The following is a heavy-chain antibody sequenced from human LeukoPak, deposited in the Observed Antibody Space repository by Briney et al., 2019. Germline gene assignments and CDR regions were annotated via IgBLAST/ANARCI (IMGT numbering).Heavy chain of an antibody. D-gene: IGHD6-19*01. J-gene: IGHJ4*02. CDR1: GYTFTSYG. CDR2: ISAYNGNT. Sequence: ASVKVSCKASGYTFTSYGISWVRQAPGQGLEWMGWISAYNGNTNYAQKLQGRVTVTTDTSTSTAYMELRSLRSDDTAVYYCARDRGSGWQGSFDYWGQATLVTVSS. V-gene: IGHV1-18*01. CDR3: ARDRGSGWQGSFDY.